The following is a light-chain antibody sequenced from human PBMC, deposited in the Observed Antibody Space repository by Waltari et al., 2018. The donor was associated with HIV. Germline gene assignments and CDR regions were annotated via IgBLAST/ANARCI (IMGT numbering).Light chain of an antibody. Sequence: DIQMTQSPSSLSASVGDKVTITCRARQSIRSYLNWYQQKPGKAPKLLIYGTTSLQSGVPSRFSGSGFGTDFTLTVSSLQPEDSATYYCQQSFSIPLTVGGGTKVEIK. V-gene: IGKV1-39*01. J-gene: IGKJ4*01. CDR3: QQSFSIPLT. CDR1: QSIRSY. CDR2: GTT.